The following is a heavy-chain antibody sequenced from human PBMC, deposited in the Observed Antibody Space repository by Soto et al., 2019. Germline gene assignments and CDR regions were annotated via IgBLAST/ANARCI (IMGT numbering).Heavy chain of an antibody. V-gene: IGHV3-23*01. CDR3: AKDSFIWQQLDPFDY. Sequence: VGSLRLCCAASGFTVSSYAMSWARQATRTGMEWVSAISGSGGSKYYEDSVKGRFNISRDNSKHTLYLQMNSLRAEDTAVYYCAKDSFIWQQLDPFDYWGQGTLVTVSS. CDR1: GFTVSSYA. D-gene: IGHD6-13*01. CDR2: ISGSGGSK. J-gene: IGHJ4*02.